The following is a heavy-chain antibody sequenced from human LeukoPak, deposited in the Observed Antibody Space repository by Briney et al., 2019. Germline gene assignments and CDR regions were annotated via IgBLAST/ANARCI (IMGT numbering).Heavy chain of an antibody. D-gene: IGHD2-15*01. CDR2: IYYSGRT. CDR3: VRRRCSGGSCLPYYFDY. V-gene: IGHV4-59*08. J-gene: IGHJ4*02. Sequence: PSETLSLTCTVSGGSISSYYWSWIRQPPGKGLEWIGYIYYSGRTSYNPSLKSRVTISVDTSKNQFSLKLSSVTAADTAVYYCVRRRCSGGSCLPYYFDYWGQGTLVTVSS. CDR1: GGSISSYY.